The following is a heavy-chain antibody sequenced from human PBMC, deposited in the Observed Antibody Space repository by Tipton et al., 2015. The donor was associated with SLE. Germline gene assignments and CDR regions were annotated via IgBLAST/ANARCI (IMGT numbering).Heavy chain of an antibody. CDR3: ALMGDDAFDI. CDR1: GGSISSGSYY. V-gene: IGHV4-61*02. D-gene: IGHD3-16*01. CDR2: IYTSGST. J-gene: IGHJ3*02. Sequence: TLPLTCTVSGGSISSGSYYWSWIRQPAGKGLEWIGRIYTSGSTNYNPSLKSRVTISVDTSKNQFSLKLSSVTAADTAVYYCALMGDDAFDIWGQGTMVTVSS.